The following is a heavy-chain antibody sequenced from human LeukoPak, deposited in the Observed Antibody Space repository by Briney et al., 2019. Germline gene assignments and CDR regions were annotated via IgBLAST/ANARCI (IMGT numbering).Heavy chain of an antibody. CDR2: MSTSSTYI. Sequence: PGGSLRLSCAASGFNFRGYNMNWVRQAPGKGLEWVSSMSTSSTYIYYADSIKGRLTISRDDARSLLYLQMDSLRAEDTAVYYCVRDFAFGFCNTTTCRYPFDSWGQGTLVTVSS. D-gene: IGHD3-16*01. V-gene: IGHV3-21*06. CDR1: GFNFRGYN. CDR3: VRDFAFGFCNTTTCRYPFDS. J-gene: IGHJ4*02.